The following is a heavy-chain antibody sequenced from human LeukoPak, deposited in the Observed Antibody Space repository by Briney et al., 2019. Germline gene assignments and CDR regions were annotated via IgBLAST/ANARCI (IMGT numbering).Heavy chain of an antibody. CDR2: IYSGGST. V-gene: IGHV3-66*01. CDR1: GFTVGSNY. D-gene: IGHD2-15*01. J-gene: IGHJ4*02. CDR3: ARTKGGGYCSGGSCPPMYYFDY. Sequence: GGSLRLSCAASGFTVGSNYMSWVRQAPGKGLEWVSVIYSGGSTYYADSVKGRFTISRDNSKNTLYLQMNSLRAEDTAVYYCARTKGGGYCSGGSCPPMYYFDYWGQGTLVTVSS.